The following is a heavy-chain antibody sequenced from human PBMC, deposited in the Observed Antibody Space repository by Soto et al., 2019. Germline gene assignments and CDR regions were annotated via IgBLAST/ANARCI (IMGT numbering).Heavy chain of an antibody. V-gene: IGHV4-59*02. CDR3: ATGQIQLWHNWFDP. D-gene: IGHD5-18*01. J-gene: IGHJ5*02. Sequence: PSETLSLTCTVSGGSVSIYYWSWIRQPPGKGLEWIGYIYYSGSTNYNPSLKSRVTISVDTSKNQFSLKLSSVTAADTAVYYCATGQIQLWHNWFDPWGQGTLVTVSS. CDR2: IYYSGST. CDR1: GGSVSIYY.